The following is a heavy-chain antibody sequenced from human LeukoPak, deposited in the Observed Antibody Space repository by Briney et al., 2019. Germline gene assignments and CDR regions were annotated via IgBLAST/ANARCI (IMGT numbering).Heavy chain of an antibody. CDR2: IYYRGST. Sequence: SETLSLTCTVSGGSINSGDYYWSWIRQPPGQGLEWIGYIYYRGSTYYNPSLKSRVIISVDTSKNQFSLKLSSMTAADTAVYYCARERTYYFDYWGQGTQVTVSS. CDR1: GGSINSGDYY. V-gene: IGHV4-30-4*01. J-gene: IGHJ4*02. CDR3: ARERTYYFDY.